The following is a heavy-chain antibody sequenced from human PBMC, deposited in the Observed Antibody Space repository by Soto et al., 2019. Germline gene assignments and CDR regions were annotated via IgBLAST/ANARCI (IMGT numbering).Heavy chain of an antibody. CDR3: AKDSDYDSSGYSSQVDAFDI. J-gene: IGHJ3*02. Sequence: XGSLRLSCAASGFTFSSYAMSWVRQAPGKGLEWVSAIIGSGGSTYYADSVKGRFTISRDNSKNTLYLQMNSLRAEDTAVYYCAKDSDYDSSGYSSQVDAFDIWGQGKMVTVSS. D-gene: IGHD3-22*01. CDR1: GFTFSSYA. V-gene: IGHV3-23*01. CDR2: IIGSGGST.